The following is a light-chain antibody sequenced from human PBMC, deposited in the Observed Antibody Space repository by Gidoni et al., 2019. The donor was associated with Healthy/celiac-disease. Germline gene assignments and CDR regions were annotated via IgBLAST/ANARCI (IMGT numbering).Light chain of an antibody. CDR2: DAS. CDR1: QGVTSY. J-gene: IGKJ4*01. V-gene: IGKV3-11*01. CDR3: QQRSNWPPT. Sequence: VLTQSPATLFLSPGERATLSCRASQGVTSYLAWYQQKPGQAPRLLIYDASNRATGIPARFSGSGSGTDFTLTISSLEPEDFAVYYCQQRSNWPPTFXGXTKVEIK.